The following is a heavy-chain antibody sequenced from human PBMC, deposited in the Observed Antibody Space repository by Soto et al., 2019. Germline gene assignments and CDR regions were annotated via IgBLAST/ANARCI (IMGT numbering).Heavy chain of an antibody. CDR1: GYTFTSYG. D-gene: IGHD6-6*01. V-gene: IGHV1-18*01. CDR3: ARDRVAARPNYYYYGMDV. CDR2: ISAYNGNT. Sequence: ASVKVSCKASGYTFTSYGISWVRQAPGQGLEWMGWISAYNGNTNYAQKLQGRVTMTTDTSTSTAYMELRSLRSDDTAVYYCARDRVAARPNYYYYGMDVWGQGTTVTVSS. J-gene: IGHJ6*02.